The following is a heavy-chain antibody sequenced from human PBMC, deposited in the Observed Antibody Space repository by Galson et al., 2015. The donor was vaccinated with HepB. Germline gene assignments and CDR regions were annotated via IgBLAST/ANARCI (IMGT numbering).Heavy chain of an antibody. Sequence: SETLSLTCSVSGGSISTYYWSWIRQPPGKGLEWIGYIYYSGSTNYNPSLKSRVTISVDTSRNQFSLKLSSVTAADTAVYFCARLSSTSLIGNAFDIWGQGTTVTVSS. CDR1: GGSISTYY. D-gene: IGHD2-2*01. V-gene: IGHV4-59*01. CDR3: ARLSSTSLIGNAFDI. J-gene: IGHJ3*02. CDR2: IYYSGST.